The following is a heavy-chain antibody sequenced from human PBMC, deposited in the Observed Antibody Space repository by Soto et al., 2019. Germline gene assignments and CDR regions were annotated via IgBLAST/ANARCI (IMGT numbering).Heavy chain of an antibody. Sequence: EVQLLESGGGLVQPGGSLRLSCVASGFTFTTHAMSWVRQSPGKGLEWVSTFSGSGGNIYYAEAVKGRLTISRDDSKNTLYLQMNSPRVANTALYYCAKDPPWTVGPLAMDVWGQGTTVTVSS. D-gene: IGHD3-10*01. CDR1: GFTFTTHA. CDR2: FSGSGGNI. CDR3: AKDPPWTVGPLAMDV. V-gene: IGHV3-23*01. J-gene: IGHJ6*02.